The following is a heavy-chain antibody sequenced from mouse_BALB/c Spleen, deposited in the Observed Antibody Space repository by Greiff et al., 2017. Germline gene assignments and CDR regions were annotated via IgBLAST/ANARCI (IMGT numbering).Heavy chain of an antibody. CDR2: ISYSGST. CDR3: ASGGYPFAY. Sequence: EVKLLESGPGLVKPSQSLSLTCTVTGYSITSDYAWNWIRQFPGNKLEWMGYISYSGSTSYNPSLKSRISITRDTSKNQFFLQLNSVTTEDTATYYCASGGYPFAYWGQGTLVTVSA. V-gene: IGHV3-2*02. D-gene: IGHD3-1*01. J-gene: IGHJ3*01. CDR1: GYSITSDYA.